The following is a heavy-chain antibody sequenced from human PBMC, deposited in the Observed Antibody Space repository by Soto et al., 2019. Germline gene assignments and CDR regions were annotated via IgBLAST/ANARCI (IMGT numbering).Heavy chain of an antibody. CDR3: ASLYDILTGDAFDI. J-gene: IGHJ3*02. Sequence: PGGSLRLSCAASGFTFSSYGMHWVRQAPGKGLEWVAVIWYDGSNKYYADSAKGRFTISRDNSKNTLYLQMNSLRAEDTAVYYCASLYDILTGDAFDIWGQGTMVTVSS. CDR1: GFTFSSYG. CDR2: IWYDGSNK. D-gene: IGHD3-9*01. V-gene: IGHV3-33*01.